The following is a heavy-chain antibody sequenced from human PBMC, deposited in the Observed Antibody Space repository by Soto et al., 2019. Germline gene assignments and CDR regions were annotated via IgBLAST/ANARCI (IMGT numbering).Heavy chain of an antibody. CDR2: ISASNGHT. V-gene: IGHV1-18*01. D-gene: IGHD2-21*01. CDR3: ARSIVVFGIVAVTSYFDS. J-gene: IGHJ4*02. CDR1: GYTFTNFG. Sequence: ASVKVSCKASGYTFTNFGISWMRQAPGQGLEWMGLISASNGHTNYAQKFQGRVTLTTDTSTSTAHMEVRSLRSDDTATYYCARSIVVFGIVAVTSYFDSWGQGTQVTVSS.